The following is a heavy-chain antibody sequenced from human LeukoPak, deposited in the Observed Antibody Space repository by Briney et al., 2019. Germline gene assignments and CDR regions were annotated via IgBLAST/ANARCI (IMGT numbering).Heavy chain of an antibody. J-gene: IGHJ4*02. V-gene: IGHV3-30-3*01. CDR2: ISYDGSNK. CDR1: GFTFSSYA. D-gene: IGHD6-13*01. Sequence: TGGSLRLSCAASGFTFSSYAMHWVRLAPGKGLEWVAVISYDGSNKYYADSVKGRFTISRDNAKNTLYLQVNNLRAEDTVVYYCARGPSSNWSGLDFWGQGTLLTVSS. CDR3: ARGPSSNWSGLDF.